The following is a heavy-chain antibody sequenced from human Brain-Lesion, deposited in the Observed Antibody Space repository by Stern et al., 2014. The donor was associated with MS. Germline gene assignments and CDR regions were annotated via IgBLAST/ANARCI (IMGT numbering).Heavy chain of an antibody. D-gene: IGHD2-15*01. CDR2: IYYSGNT. V-gene: IGHV4-39*01. CDR3: AGEEDIRYCSGGSCTGNWFDP. CDR1: GGSVSSTSYA. Sequence: QLQLQESGPGLVKPSETLSLTCTVAGGSVSSTSYAWAWIRQPPGKGLEWIGTIYYSGNTYYSPSLKSRLTISLDTSKNQFSLQGGSGTAADTAVYYCAGEEDIRYCSGGSCTGNWFDPWGQGTLVTVSS. J-gene: IGHJ5*02.